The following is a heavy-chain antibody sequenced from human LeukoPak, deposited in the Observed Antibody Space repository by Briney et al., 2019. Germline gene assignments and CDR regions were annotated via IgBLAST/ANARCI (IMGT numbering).Heavy chain of an antibody. Sequence: VASVKVSCKASRYTFTSYDINWVREAAGHGLEWMGWMNPNSGRTGYAHKSHGRTTMTRDTTINTAYMELTNLGSEDTAIYYCARLSQTPDYYTLGGYYYLGYWGQGTPVTVSS. CDR1: RYTFTSYD. J-gene: IGHJ4*02. V-gene: IGHV1-8*01. CDR2: MNPNSGRT. CDR3: ARLSQTPDYYTLGGYYYLGY. D-gene: IGHD3-10*01.